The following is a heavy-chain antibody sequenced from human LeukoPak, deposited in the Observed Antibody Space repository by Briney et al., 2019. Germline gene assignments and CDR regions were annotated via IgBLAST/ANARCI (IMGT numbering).Heavy chain of an antibody. CDR2: INAGNGNT. CDR1: GYTFTSYA. Sequence: ASVKVSCKASGYTFTSYAMHWVRQAPGQRLEWMGWINAGNGNTKYSQEFQGRVTITADISTNTAYLELTSLRSEDTAVYFCAGIPVFGVVLHQVPVWGKGTTVTVSS. V-gene: IGHV1-3*03. CDR3: AGIPVFGVVLHQVPV. J-gene: IGHJ6*04. D-gene: IGHD3-3*01.